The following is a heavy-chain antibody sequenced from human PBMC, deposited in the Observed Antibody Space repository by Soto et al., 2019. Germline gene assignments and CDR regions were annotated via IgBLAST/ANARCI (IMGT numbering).Heavy chain of an antibody. CDR3: ARGVTGTLDF. D-gene: IGHD7-27*01. CDR2: VYYNGVT. V-gene: IGHV4-38-2*01. Sequence: SETLSLTCDVAGYSIRSGYYWNWIRQSPGKGLEWIGCVYYNGVTFYNKSLKSRVTMTVDTSRNHFSLRLTPVTATDTAMYFCARGVTGTLDFWGQGTLVTVSS. J-gene: IGHJ4*02. CDR1: GYSIRSGYY.